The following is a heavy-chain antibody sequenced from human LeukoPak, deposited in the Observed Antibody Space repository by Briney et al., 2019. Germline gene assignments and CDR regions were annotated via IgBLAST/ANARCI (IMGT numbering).Heavy chain of an antibody. CDR3: AREKIAGTTSCWFDP. CDR2: ISSSSSYI. V-gene: IGHV3-21*01. D-gene: IGHD1-7*01. Sequence: PGGSLRLSCAASGFTFSSYSMNWVRQAPGKGLEWVSSISSSSSYIYYADSVKGRFTISRDNAKNSLYLQMNSLRAEDTAVYYCAREKIAGTTSCWFDPWGQGTLVTVSS. J-gene: IGHJ5*02. CDR1: GFTFSSYS.